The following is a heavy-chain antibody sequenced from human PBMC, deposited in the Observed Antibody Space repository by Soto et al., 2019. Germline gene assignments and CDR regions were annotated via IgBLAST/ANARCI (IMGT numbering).Heavy chain of an antibody. V-gene: IGHV4-31*03. CDR3: ARGSYTIFGVVIISGPAFDI. CDR2: IYYSGST. Sequence: SETLSLTCTVSGGSISSGGYYWSWIRQHPGKGLEWIGYIYYSGSTYYNPSLKSRVTISVDTSKNQFSLKLSSVTAADTAVYYCARGSYTIFGVVIISGPAFDIWGQGTMVTVSS. D-gene: IGHD3-3*01. CDR1: GGSISSGGYY. J-gene: IGHJ3*02.